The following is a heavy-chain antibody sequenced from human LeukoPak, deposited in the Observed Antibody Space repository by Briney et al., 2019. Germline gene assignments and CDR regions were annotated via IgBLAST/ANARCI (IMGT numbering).Heavy chain of an antibody. CDR2: IYYSNST. CDR3: ARDGFGGGLSFES. Sequence: SETLSFTCAVSACSISSGGYSWRWLRQPPGKGLECIGYIYYSNSTNYNPSLKSLVTVSVTTSNNQFPRSLSSVTAADKSGYYCARDGFGGGLSFESCGQGNLVTVSS. CDR1: ACSISSGGYS. J-gene: IGHJ4*02. V-gene: IGHV4-61*08. D-gene: IGHD3-16*01.